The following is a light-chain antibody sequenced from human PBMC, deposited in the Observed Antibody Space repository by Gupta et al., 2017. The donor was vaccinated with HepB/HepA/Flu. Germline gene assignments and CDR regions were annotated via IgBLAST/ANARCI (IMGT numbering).Light chain of an antibody. CDR2: DAS. CDR1: QSVSSY. J-gene: IGKJ4*01. Sequence: ELVLTQSPATLSLSPGERATLSCRASQSVSSYLAWYQQKPAQAPRLLIYDASNRATGIPARFSGSGSGTDFTLTISSLEPEDFAVYYCQQRSNWRLTFGGGTKVEIK. CDR3: QQRSNWRLT. V-gene: IGKV3-11*01.